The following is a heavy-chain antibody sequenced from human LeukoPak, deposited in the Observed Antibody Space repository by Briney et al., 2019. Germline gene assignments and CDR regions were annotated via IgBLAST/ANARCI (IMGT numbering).Heavy chain of an antibody. CDR2: VYTSGET. CDR1: GASINSYD. D-gene: IGHD3-10*01. CDR3: ARGLGVITPENWFDP. Sequence: SETLSITCTVSGASINSYDWSWIRQPGGKALEWIGRVYTSGETNYNPSLKSRVTMPVDTSKNQFSLKLSSVTAADTAVYYCARGLGVITPENWFDPWGQGTLVTVSP. J-gene: IGHJ5*02. V-gene: IGHV4-4*07.